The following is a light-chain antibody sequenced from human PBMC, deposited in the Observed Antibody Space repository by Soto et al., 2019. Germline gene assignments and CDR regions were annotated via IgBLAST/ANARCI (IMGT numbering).Light chain of an antibody. Sequence: QSVLTQPRSVSGSPGQSVTISYTGTSSDVGGYNYVSWYQQNPGKAPKLMIHDVTKRPSGVPDRFSGSESGNTASLTISVLQAEDEASYYCFSYVGNSTSVFGTVTELTVL. J-gene: IGLJ1*01. CDR2: DVT. CDR3: FSYVGNSTSV. CDR1: SSDVGGYNY. V-gene: IGLV2-11*01.